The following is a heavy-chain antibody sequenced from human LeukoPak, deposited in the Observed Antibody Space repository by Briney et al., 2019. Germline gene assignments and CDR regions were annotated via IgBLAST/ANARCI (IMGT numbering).Heavy chain of an antibody. Sequence: PGGSLRLSCAAPGFTVSSNYMSWVRQAPGKGLEWVSVIYSGGSRFYADSVKGRFTISRDNSKNTLYLQMNSLRAEDTAVYYCATGSYFDYWGQGTLVTVSS. J-gene: IGHJ4*02. V-gene: IGHV3-66*01. CDR1: GFTVSSNY. CDR2: IYSGGSR. CDR3: ATGSYFDY.